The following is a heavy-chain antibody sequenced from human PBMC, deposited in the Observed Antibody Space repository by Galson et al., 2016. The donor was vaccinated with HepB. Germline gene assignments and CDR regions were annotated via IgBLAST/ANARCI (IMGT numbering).Heavy chain of an antibody. CDR3: ARHEGLPYYHYGMGV. V-gene: IGHV4-39*01. Sequence: SETLSLTCTVSGGSISSSSYYWGWIRQPPGKGLEWIGSIYYSGSTYYNPSLKSRVTISVDTSKKQFSLKLTSVTAADTAVYYCARHEGLPYYHYGMGVWGQGTTVTVSS. CDR2: IYYSGST. CDR1: GGSISSSSYY. J-gene: IGHJ6*02. D-gene: IGHD2-15*01.